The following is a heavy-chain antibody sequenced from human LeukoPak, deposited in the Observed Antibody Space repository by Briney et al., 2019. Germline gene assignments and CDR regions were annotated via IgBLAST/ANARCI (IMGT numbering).Heavy chain of an antibody. Sequence: GSLRLSCVASEFTFSSYSMSWVRQAPGKGLEWVSYISSSSGTIYYADSVKGRFTISRDNAKNSLYLQMDSLRGEDTAVYYCARDRNWDFDYWGQGSLVTVSS. CDR2: ISSSSGTI. D-gene: IGHD7-27*01. J-gene: IGHJ4*02. V-gene: IGHV3-48*01. CDR3: ARDRNWDFDY. CDR1: EFTFSSYS.